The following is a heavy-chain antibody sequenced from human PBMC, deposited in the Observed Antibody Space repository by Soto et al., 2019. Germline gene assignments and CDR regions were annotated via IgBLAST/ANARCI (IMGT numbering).Heavy chain of an antibody. CDR2: ISSTTNYI. Sequence: GGSLRISCAASGFTFTRYSMNWVRQAPGKGLEWVSSISSTTNYIYYGDSMKGRFTISRDNAKNSLYLEMNSLRAEDTAVYYCARESEDLTSNFDYWGQGTLVTVSS. CDR3: ARESEDLTSNFDY. V-gene: IGHV3-21*06. CDR1: GFTFTRYS. J-gene: IGHJ4*02.